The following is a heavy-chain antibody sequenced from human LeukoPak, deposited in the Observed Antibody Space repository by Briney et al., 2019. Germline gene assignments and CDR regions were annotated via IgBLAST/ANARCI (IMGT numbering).Heavy chain of an antibody. J-gene: IGHJ2*01. CDR3: AKSYGSNGAWYFDL. CDR1: GDSVSSNSIA. D-gene: IGHD4-23*01. CDR2: TYYKSKWYN. Sequence: SQTLSLTCAISGDSVSSNSIAWNWIRQSPSRGLEWLGRTYYKSKWYNDYAISVKSRITINPDTSKNHFSLQLNSVTPEDTAVYYCAKSYGSNGAWYFDLWGHGTLVTVSS. V-gene: IGHV6-1*01.